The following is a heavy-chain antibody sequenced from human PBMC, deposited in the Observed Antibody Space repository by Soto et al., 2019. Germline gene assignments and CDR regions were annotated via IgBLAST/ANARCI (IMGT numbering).Heavy chain of an antibody. J-gene: IGHJ3*02. CDR1: EFTFSSYG. Sequence: QVQLVESGGGVVQPGRSLRLSCAASEFTFSSYGMHWVRQAPGKGLEWVAVIWYDGSNKYYADSVKGRFTISRDNSKNTLYLQMNSLRAEDTAVYYCAREHRGIVVAGDAFDIWGQGTMVTVSS. D-gene: IGHD3-22*01. V-gene: IGHV3-33*01. CDR2: IWYDGSNK. CDR3: AREHRGIVVAGDAFDI.